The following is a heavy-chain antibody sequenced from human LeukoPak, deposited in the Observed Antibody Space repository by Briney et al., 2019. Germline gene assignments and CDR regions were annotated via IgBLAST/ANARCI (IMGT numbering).Heavy chain of an antibody. CDR2: IDNRGSI. J-gene: IGHJ4*02. V-gene: IGHV4-34*01. Sequence: PSETLSLTCAVSGGSFSFYFCHWIRQSPGKGLEWIGEIDNRGSIQYNPSLRSRVTISLDTSRNHFSLKLASVTAGNTAVYFCARDSHSGFEWGQGTLVTVSS. D-gene: IGHD3-10*01. CDR3: ARDSHSGFE. CDR1: GGSFSFYF.